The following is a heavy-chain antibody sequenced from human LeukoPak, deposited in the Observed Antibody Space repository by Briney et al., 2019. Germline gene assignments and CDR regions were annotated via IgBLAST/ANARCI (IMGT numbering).Heavy chain of an antibody. CDR1: GFTFSSYG. CDR3: ARDGYRNPYSYGRESYYFDY. Sequence: GGSLRLSCAASGFTFSSYGMDWVRQAPGKGLDWVAVISYDGSNKYYADSVKCRFTILSDKSKNTLYLQMNRHMDEDTAVDYCARDGYRNPYSYGRESYYFDYWPQGTLVTVSS. V-gene: IGHV3-30*03. CDR2: ISYDGSNK. J-gene: IGHJ4*02. D-gene: IGHD5-18*01.